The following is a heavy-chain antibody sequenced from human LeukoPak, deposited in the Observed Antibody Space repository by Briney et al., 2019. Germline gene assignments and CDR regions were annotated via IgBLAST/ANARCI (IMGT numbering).Heavy chain of an antibody. J-gene: IGHJ4*02. CDR1: GGSISSGGYY. CDR2: IYYSGST. CDR3: ARGNCSSTSCYTDY. Sequence: SQTLSLTCTVSGGSISSGGYYWSWIRQHPGKGLEWIGYIYYSGSTYYNPSLKSRVTISVDTSKNQFSLKLSSVTAADTAVYYCARGNCSSTSCYTDYWGQGTLVTVSS. D-gene: IGHD2-2*02. V-gene: IGHV4-31*03.